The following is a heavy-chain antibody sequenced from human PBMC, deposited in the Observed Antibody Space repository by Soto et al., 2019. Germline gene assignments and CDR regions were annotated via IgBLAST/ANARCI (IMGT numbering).Heavy chain of an antibody. CDR3: AKAYSNYPPFDY. Sequence: WWSLRLSCSASVFTCSSYAMSWFRQAPGKGLEWVSAISGSGGSTYYADSVKGRFTISRDNSKSTLYLQMNSLRAEDTAVYYCAKAYSNYPPFDYWGQGTLVTVSS. CDR1: VFTCSSYA. D-gene: IGHD4-4*01. J-gene: IGHJ4*02. V-gene: IGHV3-23*01. CDR2: ISGSGGST.